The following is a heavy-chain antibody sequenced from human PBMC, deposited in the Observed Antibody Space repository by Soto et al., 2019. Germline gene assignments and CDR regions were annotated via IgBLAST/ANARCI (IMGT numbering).Heavy chain of an antibody. CDR3: FDP. V-gene: IGHV3-7*01. D-gene: IGHD6-13*01. Sequence: GGSLRLSCGASGFTFYTYWMNWVRQAPGMGLEWVANIKSDGSEKYYVDSVKGRFTISRDNTKNSMYLQMNSLRVEESSWYTWFDPWGQGTLVTVSS. CDR1: GFTFYTYW. J-gene: IGHJ5*02. CDR2: IKSDGSEK.